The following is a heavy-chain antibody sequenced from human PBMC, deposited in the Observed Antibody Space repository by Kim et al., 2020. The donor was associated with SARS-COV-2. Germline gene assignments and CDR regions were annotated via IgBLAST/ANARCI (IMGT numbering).Heavy chain of an antibody. V-gene: IGHV5-51*01. Sequence: SPAFQGQVTISADKSISTAYLQWSSLKASDTAMYYCARPSEGGNSDAFDIWGQGTMVTVSS. D-gene: IGHD2-21*02. CDR3: ARPSEGGNSDAFDI. J-gene: IGHJ3*02.